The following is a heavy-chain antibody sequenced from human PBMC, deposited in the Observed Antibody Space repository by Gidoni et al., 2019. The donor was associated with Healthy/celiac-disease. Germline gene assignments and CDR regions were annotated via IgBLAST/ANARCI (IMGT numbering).Heavy chain of an antibody. CDR3: GRGDSSGWLFDY. CDR1: GGSISSSSYY. V-gene: IGHV4-39*07. CDR2: IYYSGST. D-gene: IGHD6-19*01. J-gene: IGHJ4*02. Sequence: QLQLQESVPGLVTPSETLSLTCTVSGGSISSSSYYWGWIRQPPGKGLEWIGSIYYSGSTYYNPSLKSRVTISVDTSKNQFSLKLSSVTAADTAVYYCGRGDSSGWLFDYWGQGTLVTVSS.